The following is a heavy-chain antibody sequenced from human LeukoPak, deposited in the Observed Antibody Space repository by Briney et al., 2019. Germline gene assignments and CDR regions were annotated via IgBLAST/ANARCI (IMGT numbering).Heavy chain of an antibody. V-gene: IGHV1-69*01. CDR3: ARREDIVVVPAAIPRGGYFDWLGAFDI. Sequence: ASVKVPCKASGGTFSSYAISWVRQAPGQGLEWMGGIIPIFGTANYAQKFQGRVTITADESTSTAYMELSSLRSEDTAVYYCARREDIVVVPAAIPRGGYFDWLGAFDIWGQGTMVTVSS. D-gene: IGHD2-2*02. J-gene: IGHJ3*02. CDR2: IIPIFGTA. CDR1: GGTFSSYA.